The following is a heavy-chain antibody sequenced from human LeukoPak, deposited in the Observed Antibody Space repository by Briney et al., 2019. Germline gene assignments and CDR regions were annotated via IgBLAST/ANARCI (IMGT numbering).Heavy chain of an antibody. J-gene: IGHJ3*02. CDR3: ARNIAARAEGKAFDI. D-gene: IGHD6-6*01. CDR2: INSSSSYI. V-gene: IGHV3-21*01. Sequence: GGSLRLSCAASGFPFSSYSMNWVRQAPGKGLEWVSSINSSSSYIYYADSVKGRFTISRDNAKNSLYLQMNSLRAEDTAVYYCARNIAARAEGKAFDIWGQGTMVTVSS. CDR1: GFPFSSYS.